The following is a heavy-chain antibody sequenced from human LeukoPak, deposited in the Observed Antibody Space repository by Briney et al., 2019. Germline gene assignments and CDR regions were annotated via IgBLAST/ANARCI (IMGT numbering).Heavy chain of an antibody. J-gene: IGHJ4*02. D-gene: IGHD6-19*01. CDR3: AKGYSSGWRTCFDY. Sequence: GRSQRLSWAASGFTFSSCAMSWVRQAPGKGLEWVSGIISTGGSTYYADSVKGRFTISRDNSKSTLSLQMDSLRAEDTAVYYCAKGYSSGWRTCFDYWGQGTLVTVSS. CDR2: IISTGGST. V-gene: IGHV3-23*01. CDR1: GFTFSSCA.